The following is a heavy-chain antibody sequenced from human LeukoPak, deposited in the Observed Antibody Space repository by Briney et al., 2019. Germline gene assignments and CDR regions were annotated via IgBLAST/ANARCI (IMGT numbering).Heavy chain of an antibody. CDR2: TSYDGSNT. V-gene: IGHV3-30-3*01. CDR3: ARDHGSGSYDY. CDR1: GFTFNNYA. Sequence: GGSLRLSCAASGFTFNNYAMHWVRQAPGKGLEWVAVTSYDGSNTYHADSVKGRFTISRDNSKNTLYLQMTSLRAEDTAVFYGARDHGSGSYDYWGQGTLVTVSS. D-gene: IGHD3-10*01. J-gene: IGHJ4*02.